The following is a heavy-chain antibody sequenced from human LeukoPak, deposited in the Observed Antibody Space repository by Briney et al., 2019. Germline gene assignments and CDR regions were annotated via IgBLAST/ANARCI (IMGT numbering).Heavy chain of an antibody. CDR3: AKRPSGDYVWGSYRHPRDY. CDR1: GFTFSSYA. Sequence: GGSLRLSFAASGFTFSSYAMSWVRQAPGKGLEWVSAISGSGGSTYYADSVKGRFTISRDNSKNTLYLQMNSLRAEDTAVYYCAKRPSGDYVWGSYRHPRDYWGQGTLVTVSS. D-gene: IGHD3-16*02. CDR2: ISGSGGST. J-gene: IGHJ4*02. V-gene: IGHV3-23*01.